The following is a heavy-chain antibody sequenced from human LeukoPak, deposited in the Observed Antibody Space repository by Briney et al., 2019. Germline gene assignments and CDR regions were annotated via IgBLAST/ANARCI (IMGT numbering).Heavy chain of an antibody. CDR1: GFTFSSYA. J-gene: IGHJ3*02. CDR2: ISGSGGST. CDR3: AKDGGLTGTLGFDDAFDI. Sequence: PGGSLRLSCAASGFTFSSYAMSWVRQAPGKGLEWVSAISGSGGSTYYADSVKGRFTISRDNSKNTLYLQMNSLRAEDTAVYYCAKDGGLTGTLGFDDAFDIWGQGTMVTVSS. V-gene: IGHV3-23*01. D-gene: IGHD1-7*01.